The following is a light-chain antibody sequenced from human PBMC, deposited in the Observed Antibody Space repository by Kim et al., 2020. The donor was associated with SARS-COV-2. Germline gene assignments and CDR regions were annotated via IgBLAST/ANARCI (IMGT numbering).Light chain of an antibody. J-gene: IGLJ2*01. CDR1: SLRNYY. V-gene: IGLV3-19*01. CDR2: GKN. Sequence: SSELTQDPAVSVALGQTVRITCQGDSLRNYYASWYQQKPGQAPLLVIYGKNNRPSGIPDRISGSSSGHTSSLTITGAQAEDEADYYCNSRDSSGNHVLFGGGTQLTVL. CDR3: NSRDSSGNHVL.